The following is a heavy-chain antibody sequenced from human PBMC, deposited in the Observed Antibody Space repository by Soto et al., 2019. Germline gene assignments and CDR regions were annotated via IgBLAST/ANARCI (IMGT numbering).Heavy chain of an antibody. J-gene: IGHJ4*02. CDR1: GCSSGRGGYY. V-gene: IGHV4-31*03. Sequence: LALTCTGAGCSSGRGGYYWSWISQHPGKGLGWIGYIFYSGSTYYNPSLKSRVIISVDTSKNQFSLKLSSVTAADTAVYYCARVLAYYGGSRFFDYGGQGTLVTVSS. CDR3: ARVLAYYGGSRFFDY. CDR2: IFYSGST. D-gene: IGHD3-10*01.